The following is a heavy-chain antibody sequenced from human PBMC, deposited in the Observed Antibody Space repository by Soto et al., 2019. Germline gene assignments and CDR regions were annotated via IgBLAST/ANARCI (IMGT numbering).Heavy chain of an antibody. CDR2: ISYDGSNK. D-gene: IGHD6-6*01. Sequence: SLRLSCAASGFTFSSYAMHWVRQAPGKGLEWVAVISYDGSNKYYADSVKGRFTISRDNSKNTLYLQMNSLRAEDTAVYYCARGTRLYSSSWATSAYGYWGQGTLVTVSS. CDR1: GFTFSSYA. V-gene: IGHV3-30-3*01. CDR3: ARGTRLYSSSWATSAYGY. J-gene: IGHJ4*02.